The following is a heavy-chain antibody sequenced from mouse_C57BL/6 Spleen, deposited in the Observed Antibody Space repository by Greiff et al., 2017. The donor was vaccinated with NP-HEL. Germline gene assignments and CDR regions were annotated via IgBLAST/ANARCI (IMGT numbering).Heavy chain of an antibody. CDR1: GFNIKDYY. J-gene: IGHJ4*01. Sequence: EVQLQQSGAELVRPGASVKLSCTASGFNIKDYYMHWVKQRPEQGLEWIGRIDPEDGDTEYAPKFQGKATMTADTSSNTAYLQLSSLTSEDTAVYYCTTDSNYRNYAMDYWGQGTSVTVSS. D-gene: IGHD2-5*01. CDR2: IDPEDGDT. V-gene: IGHV14-1*01. CDR3: TTDSNYRNYAMDY.